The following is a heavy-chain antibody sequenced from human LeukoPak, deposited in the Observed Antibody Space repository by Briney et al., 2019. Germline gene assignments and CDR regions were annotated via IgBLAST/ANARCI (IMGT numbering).Heavy chain of an antibody. J-gene: IGHJ4*02. Sequence: GGSLRLSCVASGFTFSNYSMNWVRQAPGKGLEWVSFISSSTSHIYYADSVKGRFTISRDNAKNSLYLQMNSLRDEDTAVYYCARDRRVRGVPDYWGQGTLVTVSS. CDR3: ARDRRVRGVPDY. D-gene: IGHD3-10*01. V-gene: IGHV3-48*02. CDR1: GFTFSNYS. CDR2: ISSSTSHI.